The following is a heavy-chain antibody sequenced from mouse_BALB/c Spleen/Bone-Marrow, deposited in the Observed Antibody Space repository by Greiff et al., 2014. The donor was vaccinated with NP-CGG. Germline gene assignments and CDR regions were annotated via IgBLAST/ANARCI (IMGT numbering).Heavy chain of an antibody. D-gene: IGHD1-1*01. V-gene: IGHV3-2*02. Sequence: EVKVEESGPGLVKPSQSLSLTCTVTGYSITSDYAWNWIRQFPGNKLEWMGYISYSGNTSYSPSLKSRISITRDTSKNQFFPQLNSVTTEDTATYYCARGSNYYALNYWGRGTSVTVSS. CDR2: ISYSGNT. J-gene: IGHJ4*01. CDR3: ARGSNYYALNY. CDR1: GYSITSDYA.